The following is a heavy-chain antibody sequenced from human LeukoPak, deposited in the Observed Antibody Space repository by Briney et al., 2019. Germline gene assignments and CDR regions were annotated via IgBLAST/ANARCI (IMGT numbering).Heavy chain of an antibody. D-gene: IGHD4-23*01. CDR1: GGSINSDF. V-gene: IGHV4-39*07. CDR3: ARDWDGGNPTDY. CDR2: IYYSGST. J-gene: IGHJ4*02. Sequence: SETLSLTCVVSGGSINSDFWSWIRQPPGKGLEWIGSIYYSGSTYYNPSLKSRVTISVDTSKNQFSLKLSSVTAADTAVYYCARDWDGGNPTDYWGQGTLVTVSS.